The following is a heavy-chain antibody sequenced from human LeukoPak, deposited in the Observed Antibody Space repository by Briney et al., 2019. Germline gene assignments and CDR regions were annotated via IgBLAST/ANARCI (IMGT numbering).Heavy chain of an antibody. CDR1: GYTFTSYG. CDR3: ARVNPDYYYYGMDV. CDR2: ISAYNGNT. V-gene: IGHV1-18*01. Sequence: ASVKVSFTASGYTFTSYGISWVRQAPGQGLEWMGWISAYNGNTNYAQKLQGRVTVTTDTSTSTAYMELRSLRSDDTAVYYCARVNPDYYYYGMDVWGQGTTVTVSS. J-gene: IGHJ6*02.